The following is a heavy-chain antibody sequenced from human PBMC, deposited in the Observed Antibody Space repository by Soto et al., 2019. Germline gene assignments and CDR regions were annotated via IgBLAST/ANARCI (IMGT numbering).Heavy chain of an antibody. CDR3: ASTGITIFGVVPRFDY. V-gene: IGHV4-59*01. J-gene: IGHJ4*02. CDR2: IYYSGST. D-gene: IGHD3-3*01. CDR1: GGSISSYY. Sequence: PSETLSLTCTVSGGSISSYYWSWIRQPPGKGLEWIGYIYYSGSTNYNPSLKSRVTISVDTSKNQFSLKLSSVTAADTAVYYCASTGITIFGVVPRFDYWGQGTLVTVSS.